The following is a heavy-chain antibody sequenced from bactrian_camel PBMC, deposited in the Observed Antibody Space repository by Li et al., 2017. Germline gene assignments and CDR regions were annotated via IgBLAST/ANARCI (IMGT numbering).Heavy chain of an antibody. CDR3: AAKTADMYCVSLRGMREAFDH. D-gene: IGHD3*01. CDR2: IDSRGQT. Sequence: VQLVESGEGSVQAGGSLRLACRRSGYSHKSWCMAWLRQAPGKEREGVAFIDSRGQTDYADSVKGRFTIFQGNAKSTLYLQMNSLKPEDTAMYYCAAKTADMYCVSLRGMREAFDHWGQGTQ. J-gene: IGHJ4*01. CDR1: GYSHKSWC. V-gene: IGHV3S6*01.